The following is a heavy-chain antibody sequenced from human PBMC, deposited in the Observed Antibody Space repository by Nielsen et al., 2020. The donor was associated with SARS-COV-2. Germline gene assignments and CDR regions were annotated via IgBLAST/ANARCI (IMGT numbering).Heavy chain of an antibody. Sequence: SQTLSLTGGISGDSVSSNSAAWNWMRQSPSRGLEWLGRTYYRSKWYSDYAVSEKSRITLKADTSKNQFSLQLNSVTPEDTALYYCARERWLQFLDAFDIWGQGTMVTVSS. D-gene: IGHD5-24*01. J-gene: IGHJ3*02. CDR3: ARERWLQFLDAFDI. CDR1: GDSVSSNSAA. CDR2: TYYRSKWYS. V-gene: IGHV6-1*01.